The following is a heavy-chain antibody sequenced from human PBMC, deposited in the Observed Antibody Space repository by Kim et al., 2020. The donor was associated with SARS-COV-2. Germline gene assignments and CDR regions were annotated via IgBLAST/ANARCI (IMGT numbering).Heavy chain of an antibody. D-gene: IGHD3-22*01. CDR3: AKGRGLNYYDTSGYSDY. V-gene: IGHV3-23*01. CDR2: ISGGGGST. Sequence: GGSLRLSCAASGFTFSDFAMTWVRQAPGKGLEWVSGISGGGGSTNYADSVKGRFTISKDKSKNTLYLQMNGLRAEDTALYYCAKGRGLNYYDTSGYSDYWGQGTLVTVSS. J-gene: IGHJ4*02. CDR1: GFTFSDFA.